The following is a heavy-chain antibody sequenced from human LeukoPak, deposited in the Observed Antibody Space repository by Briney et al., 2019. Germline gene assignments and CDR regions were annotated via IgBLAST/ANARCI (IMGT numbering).Heavy chain of an antibody. D-gene: IGHD5-12*01. CDR2: ISYDGSNK. V-gene: IGHV3-30*01. CDR1: GFTFSSYA. J-gene: IGHJ4*02. CDR3: ARDSGYSGYDYFDY. Sequence: GGSLRLSCAASGFTFSSYAMHWVRQAPGKGLEWFAVISYDGSNKYYADSVKGRFTISRDNSKNTLYLQMNSLRAEDTAVYYCARDSGYSGYDYFDYWGQGTLVTVSS.